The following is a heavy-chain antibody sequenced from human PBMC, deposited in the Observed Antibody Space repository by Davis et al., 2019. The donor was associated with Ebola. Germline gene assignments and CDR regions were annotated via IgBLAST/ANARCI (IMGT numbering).Heavy chain of an antibody. D-gene: IGHD1-26*01. CDR1: GFTFTDYA. CDR3: ARNLSGNMNGYMDV. Sequence: PGGSLRLSCAASGFTFTDYAMNWVRQAPGKGLEWVSSISDHGYSIDYADSVKGRFTISRDNARNTLFLQINSLTAEDTAIYYCARNLSGNMNGYMDVWGKGTTVTVSS. V-gene: IGHV3-23*01. J-gene: IGHJ6*03. CDR2: ISDHGYSI.